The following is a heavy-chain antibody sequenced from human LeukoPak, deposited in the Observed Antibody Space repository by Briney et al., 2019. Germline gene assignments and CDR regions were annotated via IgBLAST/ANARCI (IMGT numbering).Heavy chain of an antibody. Sequence: GGSLRLSCAASGFTVRNNYMSWVRQAPGRGVEGGSVIYSGGRTYYPGSVKGRFTISRDNSKNTLYLQMNSLRAEDTAVYYCAREAPLRRYFDWSDYYYGMDVWGQGTTVTVSS. D-gene: IGHD3-9*01. CDR1: GFTVRNNY. CDR2: IYSGGRT. V-gene: IGHV3-53*01. J-gene: IGHJ6*02. CDR3: AREAPLRRYFDWSDYYYGMDV.